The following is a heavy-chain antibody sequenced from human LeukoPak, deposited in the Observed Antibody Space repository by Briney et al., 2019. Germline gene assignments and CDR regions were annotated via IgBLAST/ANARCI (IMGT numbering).Heavy chain of an antibody. D-gene: IGHD5-18*01. J-gene: IGHJ4*02. CDR2: INPNGGT. V-gene: IGHV1-2*02. Sequence: GASVKVSCKASGYTFTGNYIHWVRQAPGQGLEWMGWINPNGGTRYAQSIQGRVTMTRDTSLTTAYMELSSLTSDDTAVYYCAPDSGYQRFEYWGQGTLVTVSS. CDR1: GYTFTGNY. CDR3: APDSGYQRFEY.